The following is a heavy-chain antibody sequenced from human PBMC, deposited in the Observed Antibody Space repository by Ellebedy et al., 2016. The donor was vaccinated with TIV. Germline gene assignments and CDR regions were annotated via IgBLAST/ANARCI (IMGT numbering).Heavy chain of an antibody. V-gene: IGHV3-23*01. Sequence: GESLKISCAASGFTFNTYAMSWVRQAPGRGLEWVSTISGSGGTTYYVDSMKGRFTISRDNSKNTLYLQMNSLRAEDTAVYYCARYCSGGSCLSTGCYYGMDVWGQGTTVTVSS. J-gene: IGHJ6*02. CDR3: ARYCSGGSCLSTGCYYGMDV. CDR1: GFTFNTYA. CDR2: ISGSGGTT. D-gene: IGHD2-15*01.